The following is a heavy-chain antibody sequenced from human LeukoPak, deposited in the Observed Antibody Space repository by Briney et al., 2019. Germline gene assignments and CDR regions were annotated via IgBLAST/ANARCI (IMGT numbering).Heavy chain of an antibody. Sequence: GRSLRLSCAASGFTFSNYGFHWVRQAPGKGLEWAALISFDGSKKYFADSVKGRFTLSRDNSKNTLYLQMNSLRGEDTAVYYCAKDWNNWFDSWGQGTLVTVSS. CDR2: ISFDGSKK. J-gene: IGHJ5*01. CDR3: AKDWNNWFDS. D-gene: IGHD1-1*01. CDR1: GFTFSNYG. V-gene: IGHV3-30*18.